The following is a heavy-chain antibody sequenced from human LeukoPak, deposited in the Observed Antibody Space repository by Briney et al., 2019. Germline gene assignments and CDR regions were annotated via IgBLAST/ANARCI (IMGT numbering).Heavy chain of an antibody. Sequence: SETLSLTCAVSGYSISSGYYWGWIRQPPGKGLEWIGSIYDSASTYHNPSLKSRVTISVDTSKIQFSLKLSSVTAADTAVYYCARNSSSWYAYYYGMDVWGKGTTVTVSS. CDR2: IYDSAST. V-gene: IGHV4-38-2*01. J-gene: IGHJ6*04. CDR3: ARNSSSWYAYYYGMDV. D-gene: IGHD6-13*01. CDR1: GYSISSGYY.